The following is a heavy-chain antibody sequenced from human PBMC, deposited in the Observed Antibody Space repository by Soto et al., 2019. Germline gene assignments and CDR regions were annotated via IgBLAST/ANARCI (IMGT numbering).Heavy chain of an antibody. V-gene: IGHV1-18*01. CDR2: ISGHNGNT. Sequence: HLVQPGNEVRKPGASVRVSCKASGYTFNEFGITWLRQAPGQGLQWVGRISGHNGNTEYALNFRGRVTLTTDTSTNTAYMDLTSLTRDDTAVYYCARDVGYSQADYFDDWGQGTLVTVSS. CDR1: GYTFNEFG. J-gene: IGHJ4*02. D-gene: IGHD5-18*01. CDR3: ARDVGYSQADYFDD.